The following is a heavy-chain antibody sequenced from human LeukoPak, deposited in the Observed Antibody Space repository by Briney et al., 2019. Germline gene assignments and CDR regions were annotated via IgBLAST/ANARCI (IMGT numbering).Heavy chain of an antibody. CDR2: INPSGGST. Sequence: ASVKVSCKASGYTFTSYYMHWVRQAPGQGLEWMGIINPSGGSTSYAQKFQGRVTMTRDTSTSTVYMELSSLRSEDTAVYYCARDGAPNCGGDCYPDYWGQGTLVTVSS. CDR1: GYTFTSYY. CDR3: ARDGAPNCGGDCYPDY. V-gene: IGHV1-46*01. D-gene: IGHD2-21*02. J-gene: IGHJ4*02.